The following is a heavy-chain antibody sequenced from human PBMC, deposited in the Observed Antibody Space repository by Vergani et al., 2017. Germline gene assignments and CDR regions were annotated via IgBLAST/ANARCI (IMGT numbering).Heavy chain of an antibody. CDR2: IYHSGST. V-gene: IGHV4-38-2*02. CDR3: ARHPFHYYDSGGYQYYFDY. CDR1: GYSISSGYY. D-gene: IGHD3-22*01. J-gene: IGHJ4*02. Sequence: QVQLQESGPGLVKPSETLSLTCTVSGYSISSGYYWGWIRQPPGKGLEWIGSIYHSGSTYYNPSLKSRVTISVDTSKNQFSLKLSSVTAADTAVYYCARHPFHYYDSGGYQYYFDYWGQGTLVTVSS.